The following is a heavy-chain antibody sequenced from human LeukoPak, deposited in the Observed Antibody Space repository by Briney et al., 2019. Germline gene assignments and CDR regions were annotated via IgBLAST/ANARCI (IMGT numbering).Heavy chain of an antibody. D-gene: IGHD2-15*01. CDR1: RGTFSSYA. Sequence: SVKVSCKASRGTFSSYAISWVRHAAGQGLEWMGGIIPIFVTANYAQKFQCRVTITTEESTSTAYMDLSSLRCEDTAVYYCARGLGYCSGGSCYVGVYYYSMDVWGKGNTVTVSS. CDR3: ARGLGYCSGGSCYVGVYYYSMDV. V-gene: IGHV1-69*05. CDR2: IIPIFVTA. J-gene: IGHJ6*03.